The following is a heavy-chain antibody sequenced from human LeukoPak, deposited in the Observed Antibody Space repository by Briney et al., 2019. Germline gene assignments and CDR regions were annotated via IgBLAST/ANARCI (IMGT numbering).Heavy chain of an antibody. J-gene: IGHJ6*02. V-gene: IGHV1-18*01. CDR2: ISPYNGNT. D-gene: IGHD2-2*01. CDR3: ARGDIVVVPAATYYYYYGMDV. CDR1: VYTFTNYG. Sequence: ASVKVSCKASVYTFTNYGISWVRQAPAQGREWMGWISPYNGNTNYAQKLQGRVTMTTDTSTSTAYMELRSLRSDDTAVYYCARGDIVVVPAATYYYYYGMDVWGQGTTVTVSS.